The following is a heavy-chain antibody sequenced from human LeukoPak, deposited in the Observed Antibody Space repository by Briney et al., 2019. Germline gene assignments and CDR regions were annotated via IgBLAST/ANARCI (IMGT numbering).Heavy chain of an antibody. J-gene: IGHJ4*02. CDR2: MNPNSGNT. D-gene: IGHD2-2*02. V-gene: IGHV1-8*01. Sequence: ASVKVSCKASGYTFTSYDINWVRQATGQGLEWMGWMNPNSGNTGYAQKFQGRVTMTRNTSISTAYMELRSLRSDDTAVYYCARGSNTRGDFDYWGQGTLVTVSS. CDR3: ARGSNTRGDFDY. CDR1: GYTFTSYD.